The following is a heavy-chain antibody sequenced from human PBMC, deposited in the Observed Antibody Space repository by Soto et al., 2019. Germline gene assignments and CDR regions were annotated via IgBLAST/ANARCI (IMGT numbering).Heavy chain of an antibody. CDR2: IYYSGST. J-gene: IGHJ5*02. D-gene: IGHD3-3*01. Sequence: SETLSLTCGVSGYSISVDFYWGWIRQPPGKGLEWIGSIYYSGSTYYNPSLKSRVTISVDTSKNQFSLKLSSVTAADTAVYYCARHDYDFWSGSLNWFDPWGQGTLVTVSS. V-gene: IGHV4-38-2*01. CDR3: ARHDYDFWSGSLNWFDP. CDR1: GYSISVDFY.